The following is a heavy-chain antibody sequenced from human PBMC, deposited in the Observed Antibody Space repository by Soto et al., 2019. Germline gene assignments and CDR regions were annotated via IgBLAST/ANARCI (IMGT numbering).Heavy chain of an antibody. CDR3: ARAPPYDYVWGSYRSIWFDP. CDR1: GGSFSGYY. Sequence: SETLSLTCAVYGGSFSGYYWSWIRQPPGKGLEWIGEINHSGSTNYNPSIKRRVTISVDTSKNQFSLKLSSVTAADTAVYYCARAPPYDYVWGSYRSIWFDPWGQGTLVTVSS. CDR2: INHSGST. J-gene: IGHJ5*02. D-gene: IGHD3-16*02. V-gene: IGHV4-34*01.